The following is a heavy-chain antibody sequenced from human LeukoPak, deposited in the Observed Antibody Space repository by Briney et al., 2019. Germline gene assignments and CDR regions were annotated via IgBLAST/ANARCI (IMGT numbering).Heavy chain of an antibody. D-gene: IGHD3-10*01. CDR3: ARHVTYYYGSGSSRYFDY. J-gene: IGHJ4*02. V-gene: IGHV4-34*01. Sequence: SETLSLTCAVYGGSFSGYYWSWIRQPPGKGLEWIGEINHSGSTNYNPSLKSRVTISVDTSKKQFSLKLSSVTAADTAVYYCARHVTYYYGSGSSRYFDYWGQGTLVTVSS. CDR1: GGSFSGYY. CDR2: INHSGST.